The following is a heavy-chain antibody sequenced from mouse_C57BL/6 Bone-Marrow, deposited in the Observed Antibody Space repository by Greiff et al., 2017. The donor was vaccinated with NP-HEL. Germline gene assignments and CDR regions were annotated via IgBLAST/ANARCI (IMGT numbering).Heavy chain of an antibody. Sequence: VQLQQSGPELVKPGASVKISCKASGYTFTDYYMNWVKQSHGKGLEWIGDINPNNGGTSYNQKFKGKATLTVDKSSSTAYMELRSLTSEDSAVYYCARATYYDYDGAMDYWGQGTSVTVSS. V-gene: IGHV1-26*01. CDR1: GYTFTDYY. J-gene: IGHJ4*01. CDR3: ARATYYDYDGAMDY. CDR2: INPNNGGT. D-gene: IGHD2-4*01.